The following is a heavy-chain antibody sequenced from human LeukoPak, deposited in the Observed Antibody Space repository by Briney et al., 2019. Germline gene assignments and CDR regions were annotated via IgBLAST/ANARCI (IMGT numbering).Heavy chain of an antibody. CDR3: ARGRRSHYYDSSGYFDY. CDR1: GGSFSGYY. D-gene: IGHD3-22*01. V-gene: IGHV4-34*01. CDR2: INHSGST. Sequence: SETLSLTCAVYGGSFSGYYWSWIRQPPGKGLGWIGEINHSGSTNYNPSLKSRVTISVDTSKNQFSLKLSSVTAADTAVYYCARGRRSHYYDSSGYFDYWGQGTLVTVSS. J-gene: IGHJ4*02.